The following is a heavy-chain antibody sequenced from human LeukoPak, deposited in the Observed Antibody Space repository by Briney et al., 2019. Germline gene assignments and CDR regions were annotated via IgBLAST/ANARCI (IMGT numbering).Heavy chain of an antibody. CDR3: ARTLSSSSPIDY. Sequence: TSETLSLTCTVSGGSISSSSYYWGWIRQPPGKGLEWIGSIYYSGSTNYNPSLKSRVTISVDTSKNQFSLKLSSVTAADTAVYYCARTLSSSSPIDYWGQGTLVTVSS. D-gene: IGHD6-6*01. V-gene: IGHV4-39*07. J-gene: IGHJ4*02. CDR1: GGSISSSSYY. CDR2: IYYSGST.